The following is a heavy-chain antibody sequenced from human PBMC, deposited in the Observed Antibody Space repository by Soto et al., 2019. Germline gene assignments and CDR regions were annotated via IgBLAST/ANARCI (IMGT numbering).Heavy chain of an antibody. D-gene: IGHD1-1*01. J-gene: IGHJ4*02. CDR1: GYAFTTYG. CDR2: ISAHNGNT. Sequence: QVHLVQSGAEVKKPGASVKVSCKGSGYAFTTYGITWVRQAPGQGLEWMGWISAHNGNTNYAQKLQDRVTVPRDTSPSTAYMELRSLRSDDTAVYYCARGRYGDYWGQGALVTVSS. CDR3: ARGRYGDY. V-gene: IGHV1-18*01.